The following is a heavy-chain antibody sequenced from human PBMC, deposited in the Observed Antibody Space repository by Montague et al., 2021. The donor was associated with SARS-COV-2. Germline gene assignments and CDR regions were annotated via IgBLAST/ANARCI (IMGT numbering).Heavy chain of an antibody. CDR1: GGSISSSSYY. CDR3: ASPGVYYDSSGLLGFDY. V-gene: IGHV4-39*01. CDR2: IYYSGST. D-gene: IGHD3-22*01. Sequence: SETLSLTCTVSGGSISSSSYYWGWIRQPPGKGLEWIGSIYYSGSTYYNPSLKSRVTISVDTSKNQFSLKLSSVTAADTAVYYCASPGVYYDSSGLLGFDYWGQGPLVTVSS. J-gene: IGHJ4*02.